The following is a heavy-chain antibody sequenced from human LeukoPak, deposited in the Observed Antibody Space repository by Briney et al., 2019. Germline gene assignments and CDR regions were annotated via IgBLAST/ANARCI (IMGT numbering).Heavy chain of an antibody. V-gene: IGHV3-30*18. CDR2: ISYDGSNK. CDR1: GFTFSSYG. D-gene: IGHD6-6*01. CDR3: AKGGSTSIAAHDY. Sequence: QPGGSLRLSCAASGFTFSSYGMHWVRQAPGKGLEWVAVISYDGSNKYYADSVKGRFTISRDNSKNTLYLQMNSLRAEDTAVYYCAKGGSTSIAAHDYWGQGTLVTVSS. J-gene: IGHJ4*02.